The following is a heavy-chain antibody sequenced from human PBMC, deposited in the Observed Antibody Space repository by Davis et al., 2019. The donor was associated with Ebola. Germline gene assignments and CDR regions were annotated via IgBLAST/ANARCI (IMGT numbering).Heavy chain of an antibody. Sequence: GESLKISCAASGFTFSSYWMSWVRQAPGKGLEWVANIKQDGSEKYYVDSVKGRFTISRDNAKNSLYLQMNSLRAEDTAVYYCAREGTSRDGYNLDYWGQGTLVTVSS. V-gene: IGHV3-7*03. CDR1: GFTFSSYW. J-gene: IGHJ4*02. D-gene: IGHD5-24*01. CDR3: AREGTSRDGYNLDY. CDR2: IKQDGSEK.